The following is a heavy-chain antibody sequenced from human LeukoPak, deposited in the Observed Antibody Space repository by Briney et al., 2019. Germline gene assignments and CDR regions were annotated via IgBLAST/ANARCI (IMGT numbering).Heavy chain of an antibody. CDR1: GFPFNAYW. V-gene: IGHV3-53*01. Sequence: GGPLRLSCAASGFPFNAYWMTWVRQAPGKGLEWVSVIYSGGSTYYADSVKGRFTISRDNSKNTLYLQMNSLRAEDTAVYYCASRRDGYNYFDYWGQGTLVTVSS. CDR3: ASRRDGYNYFDY. J-gene: IGHJ4*02. CDR2: IYSGGST. D-gene: IGHD5-24*01.